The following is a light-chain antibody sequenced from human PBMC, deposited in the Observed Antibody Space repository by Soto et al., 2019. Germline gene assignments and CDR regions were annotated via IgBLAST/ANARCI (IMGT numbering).Light chain of an antibody. CDR1: SSDVGGYNY. Sequence: QSALTQPASVSGSPGHSITISCTGTSSDVGGYNYVSWYQLHPDKAPRLILFDVTQRPSGVPDRFSGSKSGNTASLTISRLQAEDEAEYYCSSFAGSYGLFGGGTKLTVL. J-gene: IGLJ2*01. V-gene: IGLV2-14*03. CDR3: SSFAGSYGL. CDR2: DVT.